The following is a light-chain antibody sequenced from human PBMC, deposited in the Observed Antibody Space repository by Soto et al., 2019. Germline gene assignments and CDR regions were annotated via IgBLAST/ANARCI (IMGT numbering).Light chain of an antibody. CDR2: VNSDGSH. Sequence: QPVLTQSPSASASLGASVKLTCTLSSGHSNYAIAWHQQQPEKGPRYLMRVNSDGSHTKGDGIPDRFSGSSSGAERYLTISSLQSEDEADYYCQTWGTGFRVFGGGTKLTVL. CDR3: QTWGTGFRV. J-gene: IGLJ3*02. CDR1: SGHSNYA. V-gene: IGLV4-69*01.